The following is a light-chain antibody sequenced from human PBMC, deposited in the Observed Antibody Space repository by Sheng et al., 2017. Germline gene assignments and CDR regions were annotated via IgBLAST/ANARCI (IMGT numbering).Light chain of an antibody. Sequence: DIVMTQSPLSLPVTPGEPASISCRSSQSLLYSNGYNYLDWYLQKPGQSPQLLIYLGSNRASGVPDRFSGSGSGTDFTLKISRVEAEDVGVYYCMQTLLTWTFGQGTKVEIK. CDR1: QSLLYSNGYNY. CDR3: MQTLLTWT. V-gene: IGKV2-28*01. J-gene: IGKJ1*01. CDR2: LGS.